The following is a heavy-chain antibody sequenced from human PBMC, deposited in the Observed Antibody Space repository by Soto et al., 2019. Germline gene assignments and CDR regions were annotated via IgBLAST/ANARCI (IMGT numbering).Heavy chain of an antibody. J-gene: IGHJ4*02. CDR2: ISAYNGNT. V-gene: IGHV1-18*01. D-gene: IGHD4-17*01. CDR1: GYTFTSYG. Sequence: RASVKVSCKASGYTFTSYGISWVRQAPGQGLEWMGWISAYNGNTNYAQKLQGRVTMTTDTSTSTAYMELRSLRSDDTAVYYCARSAQFYGDYRYYFDYWGQGTLVTVSS. CDR3: ARSAQFYGDYRYYFDY.